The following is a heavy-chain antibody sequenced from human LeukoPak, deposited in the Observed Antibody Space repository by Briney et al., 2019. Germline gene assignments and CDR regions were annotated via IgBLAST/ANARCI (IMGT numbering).Heavy chain of an antibody. D-gene: IGHD5-18*01. V-gene: IGHV3-48*03. CDR3: TRHTYTYGTVSDS. CDR1: GFTFSRHE. J-gene: IGHJ4*02. CDR2: INTCANSI. Sequence: GGSLRLSCAASGFTFSRHEVVWVRQAPGKGLEWISYINTCANSIFYADYVQSRFTIARDNAKNSLDLQMNNLRSEDTAVYYCTRHTYTYGTVSDSWGQGTLVTVSS.